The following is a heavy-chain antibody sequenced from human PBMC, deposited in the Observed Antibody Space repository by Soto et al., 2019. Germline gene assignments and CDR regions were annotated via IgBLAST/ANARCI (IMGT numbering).Heavy chain of an antibody. D-gene: IGHD1-26*01. CDR3: ARESHSGSFDY. J-gene: IGHJ4*02. CDR1: GGSISSGGYY. CDR2: IYYSGST. V-gene: IGHV4-31*03. Sequence: KPSETLSLTCTVSGGSISSGGYYWSWIRQHPGKGLEWIGYIYYSGSTYYNPSLESRVTISVDTSKNQFSLKLSSVTAADTAVYYCARESHSGSFDYWGQGTLVTVSS.